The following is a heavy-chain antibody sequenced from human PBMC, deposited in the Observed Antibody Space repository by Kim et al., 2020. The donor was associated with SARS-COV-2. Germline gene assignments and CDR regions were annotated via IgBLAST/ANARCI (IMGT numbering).Heavy chain of an antibody. CDR3: ARESCRRADY. CDR2: ITGRDGST. V-gene: IGHV3-23*01. J-gene: IGHJ4*02. CDR1: GFSFSTYD. Sequence: GGSLRLSCAASGFSFSTYDMSWVRQAPEKGLEWVSAITGRDGSTFYADSVKGRFIISRDNSRNTLFLQLNSLRAEDTALYYCARESCRRADYWGQGTLVTVSS.